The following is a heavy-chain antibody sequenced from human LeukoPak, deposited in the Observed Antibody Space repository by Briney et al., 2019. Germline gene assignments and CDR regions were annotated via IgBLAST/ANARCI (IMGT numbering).Heavy chain of an antibody. CDR3: ARSPQKLPPDY. CDR1: GGSISSYY. D-gene: IGHD6-13*01. J-gene: IGHJ4*02. CDR2: IYTSGST. V-gene: IGHV4-4*07. Sequence: SETLSLTCTVSGGSISSYYWSWIRQPAGKGLEWIGRIYTSGSTYYNPSLKSRVTISVDTSKNQFSLKLSSVTAADTAVYYCARSPQKLPPDYWGQGTLVTVSS.